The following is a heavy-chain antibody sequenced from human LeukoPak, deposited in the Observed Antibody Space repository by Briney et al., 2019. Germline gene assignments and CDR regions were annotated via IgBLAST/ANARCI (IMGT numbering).Heavy chain of an antibody. CDR2: MNPNSGNT. CDR3: ARSPPRSYFTIFGEVRYYGMDV. D-gene: IGHD3-3*01. Sequence: ASVKVSCKASGYTFTSYDINWVRQAPGQGLEWMGWMNPNSGNTGYAQKFQGRVTMTRNTSISTAYMELSSLRSEDTAVYYCARSPPRSYFTIFGEVRYYGMDVWGQGTTVTVSS. V-gene: IGHV1-8*01. J-gene: IGHJ6*02. CDR1: GYTFTSYD.